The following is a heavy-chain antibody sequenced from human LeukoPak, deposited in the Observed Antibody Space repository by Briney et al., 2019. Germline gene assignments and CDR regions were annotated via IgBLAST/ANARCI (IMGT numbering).Heavy chain of an antibody. J-gene: IGHJ6*02. D-gene: IGHD2-15*01. CDR1: GGSISSYY. Sequence: SETLSLTCTVSGGSISSYYWSWIRQPPGKGLEWIGYIYCSGSTNYNPSLKSRVTISVDTSKNQFSLKLSSVTAADTAVYYCARRTPYCSGGSRYSDYYYYGMDVWGQGTTVTVSS. CDR3: ARRTPYCSGGSRYSDYYYYGMDV. CDR2: IYCSGST. V-gene: IGHV4-59*08.